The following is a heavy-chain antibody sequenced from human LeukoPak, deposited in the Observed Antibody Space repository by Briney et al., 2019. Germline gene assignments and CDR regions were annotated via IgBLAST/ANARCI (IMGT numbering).Heavy chain of an antibody. J-gene: IGHJ4*02. CDR3: ARDALAGEKPEYFFDY. CDR1: GFTFSSYG. V-gene: IGHV3-30*03. Sequence: PGGSLRLSCAASGFTFSSYGMHWVRQAPGKGLEWVAVISYDGSNKYYADSVKGRFTISRDNSKNTLYLQMNSLRAEDTAVYYCARDALAGEKPEYFFDYWGQGTLVTVSS. CDR2: ISYDGSNK.